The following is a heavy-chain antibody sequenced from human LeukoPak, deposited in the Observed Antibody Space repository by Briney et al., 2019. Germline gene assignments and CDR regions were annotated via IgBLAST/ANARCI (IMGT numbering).Heavy chain of an antibody. D-gene: IGHD5-24*01. J-gene: IGHJ4*02. CDR2: VRKVGTT. CDR1: GFTVSSKY. CDR3: AREGEKGDGYNHGFDY. Sequence: GGSLRLSCATSGFTVSSKYMSWIRQAPGKGLEWVAVVRKVGTTVYIDSVKGRFAISRDTSKNTLKLQMDSLRAEDTAVYYCAREGEKGDGYNHGFDYWGQGTLVTVSS. V-gene: IGHV3-53*01.